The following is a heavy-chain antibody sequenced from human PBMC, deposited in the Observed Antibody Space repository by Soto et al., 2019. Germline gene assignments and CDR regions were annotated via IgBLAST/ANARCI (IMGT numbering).Heavy chain of an antibody. D-gene: IGHD5-12*01. CDR2: IYHSGST. V-gene: IGHV4-30-2*01. CDR3: AAGGGLPRYY. Sequence: QLQLPESGSGLVKPSQTLSLTCAVSGGSISSGGYSWSWIRQPPGKGLEWIGYIYHSGSTYYNPSLKSRVTISVDRSKNQFSLKLSSVPAADTAVYYCAAGGGLPRYYWGQGTLVTVSS. CDR1: GGSISSGGYS. J-gene: IGHJ4*02.